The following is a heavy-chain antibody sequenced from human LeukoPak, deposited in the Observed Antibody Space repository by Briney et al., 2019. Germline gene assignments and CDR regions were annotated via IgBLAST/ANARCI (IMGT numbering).Heavy chain of an antibody. CDR1: GGSINNYY. Sequence: SETLSLTCTVSGGSINNYYWSWIRQPPGKGLEWIGYIYYSGSTNYNPSLKSRVTISVDTSKNQFSLKLSSVTAADTAVYYCARTLEITFGGVIRYYYYGMDVWGQGTTVTVSS. CDR2: IYYSGST. J-gene: IGHJ6*02. CDR3: ARTLEITFGGVIRYYYYGMDV. V-gene: IGHV4-59*12. D-gene: IGHD3-16*02.